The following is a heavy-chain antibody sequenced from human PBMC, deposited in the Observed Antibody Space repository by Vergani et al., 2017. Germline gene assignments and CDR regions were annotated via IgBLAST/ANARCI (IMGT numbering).Heavy chain of an antibody. CDR2: IKSTFDRGTT. CDR1: GFTFSSYS. J-gene: IGHJ6*02. Sequence: EVQLVESGGGLVQPGGSLRLSCVASGFTFSSYSMNWVRRTPGKGLEWVGRIKSTFDRGTTDYAAAVKGRFTISRDDSKNTLFLQMNGLKTEDIGVYYCTTDPRYCGDGSCYWLRDHHYYGMDVWGQGTTVTVSS. V-gene: IGHV3-15*07. CDR3: TTDPRYCGDGSCYWLRDHHYYGMDV. D-gene: IGHD2-21*01.